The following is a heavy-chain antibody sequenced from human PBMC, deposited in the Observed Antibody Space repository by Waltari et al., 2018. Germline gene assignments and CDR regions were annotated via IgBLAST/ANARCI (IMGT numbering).Heavy chain of an antibody. CDR3: ATKTTVTARYYYYYGMDV. Sequence: EVQLLESGGGLVQPGGSLRLSCAASGFTFSSYAMSWVRQAPGKGLEWVSAISGSGGSTYYADSVKGRFTISRDNSKNTLYLQMNSLRAEDMAVYYCATKTTVTARYYYYYGMDVWGQGTTVTVSS. J-gene: IGHJ6*02. V-gene: IGHV3-23*01. CDR2: ISGSGGST. D-gene: IGHD4-4*01. CDR1: GFTFSSYA.